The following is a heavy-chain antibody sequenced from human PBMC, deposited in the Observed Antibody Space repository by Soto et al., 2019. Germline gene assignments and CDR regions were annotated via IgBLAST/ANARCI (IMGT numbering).Heavy chain of an antibody. Sequence: ASVKVSCKASGYPFTSYYMHWVRQAPGQGLEWMGIINPRGGSTTYVQKLQGRGTMTRDTSTSTVYMDLSSLRSEDTAVYYCARGSSLAFDYWGQGTLVTVSS. CDR1: GYPFTSYY. V-gene: IGHV1-46*01. J-gene: IGHJ4*02. CDR3: ARGSSLAFDY. CDR2: INPRGGST.